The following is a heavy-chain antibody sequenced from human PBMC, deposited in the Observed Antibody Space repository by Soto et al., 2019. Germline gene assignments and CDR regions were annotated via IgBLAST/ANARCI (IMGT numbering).Heavy chain of an antibody. CDR3: ARWRYGDY. V-gene: IGHV1-18*01. D-gene: IGHD1-1*01. CDR2: ISAHNGNT. J-gene: IGHJ4*02. CDR1: GYDFTTYG. Sequence: QVHLVQSGAEVKKPGASVKVSCKGSGYDFTTYGITWVRQAPGQGLEWMAWISAHNGNTDYAQKLQGRVTVTRDTSTSTAYMELRSLRSDDTAVYYCARWRYGDYGGQGALVTVSS.